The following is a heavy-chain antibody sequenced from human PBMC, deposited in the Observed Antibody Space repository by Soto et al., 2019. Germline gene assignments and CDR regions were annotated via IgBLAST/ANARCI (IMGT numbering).Heavy chain of an antibody. V-gene: IGHV3-64D*08. J-gene: IGHJ5*02. CDR2: ISSNGGST. D-gene: IGHD6-6*01. CDR3: VKDRGSSPSVMWFDP. Sequence: GGSLRLSCSASGFTFSSYAMHWVRQAPGKGLEYVSAISSNGGSTYYADSVKGRFTISRDNSKNTLYLQMSSLGAEDTAVYYCVKDRGSSPSVMWFDPWGQGTLVTVSS. CDR1: GFTFSSYA.